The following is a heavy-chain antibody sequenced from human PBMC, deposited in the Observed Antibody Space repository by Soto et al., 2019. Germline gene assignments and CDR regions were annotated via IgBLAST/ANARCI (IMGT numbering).Heavy chain of an antibody. D-gene: IGHD6-13*01. CDR1: GGSISSGGYY. CDR2: IYYSGST. CDR3: ARATQQLVLGWFDP. J-gene: IGHJ5*02. Sequence: PSETLSLTCTVSGGSISSGGYYWSWIRQHPGKGLEWIGYIYYSGSTYYNPSLKSRVTISVDTSKNQFSLKLSSVTAADTAVYYCARATQQLVLGWFDPWGQGTLVTVSS. V-gene: IGHV4-31*03.